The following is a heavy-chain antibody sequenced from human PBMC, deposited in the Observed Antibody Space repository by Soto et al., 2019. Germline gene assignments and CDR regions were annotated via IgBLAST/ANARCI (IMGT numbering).Heavy chain of an antibody. J-gene: IGHJ6*02. CDR3: ARPTLYCDYEYHNYDYSMDV. D-gene: IGHD4-17*01. CDR1: GFTFSTYS. V-gene: IGHV3-21*01. CDR2: VSSSSSYI. Sequence: EVQLVESGGGLVKPGGSLRLSCAAAGFTFSTYSMNWVRQAPGKGLEWVSSVSSSSSYIYYADAVKGRFTISRDNAMNSPLLQMNSLRVEDTAVYYCARPTLYCDYEYHNYDYSMDVWGQGTTVTVSS.